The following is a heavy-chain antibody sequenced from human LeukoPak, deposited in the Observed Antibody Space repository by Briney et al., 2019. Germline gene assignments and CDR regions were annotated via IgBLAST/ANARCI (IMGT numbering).Heavy chain of an antibody. D-gene: IGHD6-19*01. CDR3: ARARVPVSSAGTFDY. V-gene: IGHV3-74*01. CDR2: INTDGSST. CDR1: GFTFSSYW. Sequence: GGSLRLSCAASGFTFSSYWMHWVRQAPGKGLVWVSRINTDGSSTSYADSVKGRFTISRDNAKNTLYLQMNSLRAEDTAVYYCARARVPVSSAGTFDYWGQGTLVTVSS. J-gene: IGHJ4*02.